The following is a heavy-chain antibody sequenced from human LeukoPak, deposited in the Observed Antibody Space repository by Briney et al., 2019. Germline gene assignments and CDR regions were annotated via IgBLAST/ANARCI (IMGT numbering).Heavy chain of an antibody. D-gene: IGHD1-26*01. CDR1: GFTFSSYT. J-gene: IGHJ4*02. CDR3: ARDSPSGSYYYFDY. Sequence: GGSLRLSCAASGFTFSSYTINWVRQAPGKGLEWVSSITSSSYIYYSDSVTGRFTISRDNAKNSLYLQMNSLRAEDTAVYYCARDSPSGSYYYFDYWGQGTMVTVSS. V-gene: IGHV3-21*01. CDR2: ITSSSYI.